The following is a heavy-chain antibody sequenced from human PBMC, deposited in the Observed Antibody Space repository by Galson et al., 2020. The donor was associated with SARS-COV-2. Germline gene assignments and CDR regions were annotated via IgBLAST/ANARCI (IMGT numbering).Heavy chain of an antibody. CDR1: GFTFSTYP. Sequence: QIGESLKISCAASGFTFSTYPMHWVRQAPGKGLEWVAVISYDGINKHYADSVKGRFTISRDNSKNTVHLQMSSLRPEDTAVYYCARDSSGEGYYYRMDVWGQGATGTFSS. CDR3: ARDSSGEGYYYRMDV. J-gene: IGHJ6*02. CDR2: ISYDGINK. D-gene: IGHD3-16*01. V-gene: IGHV3-30-3*01.